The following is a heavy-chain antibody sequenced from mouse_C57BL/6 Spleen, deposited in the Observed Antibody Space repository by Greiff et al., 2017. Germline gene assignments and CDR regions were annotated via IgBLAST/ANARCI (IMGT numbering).Heavy chain of an antibody. CDR3: ARPYYDYGGDAY. CDR2: INPYNGGT. CDR1: GYTFTDYY. Sequence: EVQRVESGPVLVKPGASVKMSCKASGYTFTDYYMNWVKQSHGKSLEWIGVINPYNGGTSYNQKFKGKATLTVDKSSSTAYMELNSLTSEDSAVYYCARPYYDYGGDAYWGQGTLVTVSA. D-gene: IGHD2-4*01. J-gene: IGHJ3*01. V-gene: IGHV1-19*01.